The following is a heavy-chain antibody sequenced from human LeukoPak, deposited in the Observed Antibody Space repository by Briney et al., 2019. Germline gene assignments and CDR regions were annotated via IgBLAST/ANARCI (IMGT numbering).Heavy chain of an antibody. CDR2: ISGSGGST. D-gene: IGHD6-13*01. J-gene: IGHJ4*02. V-gene: IGHV3-23*01. CDR3: AKGGSLWYSSNWYDSSFYY. CDR1: GFTFSSYA. Sequence: PGGSLRLSCAASGFTFSSYAMSWVRQAPGKGLEWVSAISGSGGSTYYADYVKGRFTISRDNSKNTLYLQMNSLRAEDTAVYYCAKGGSLWYSSNWYDSSFYYWGQGTLVTVSS.